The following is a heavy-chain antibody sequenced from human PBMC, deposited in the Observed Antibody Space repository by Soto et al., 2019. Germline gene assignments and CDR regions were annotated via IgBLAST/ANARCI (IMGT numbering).Heavy chain of an antibody. J-gene: IGHJ4*02. CDR3: AKDRRGAYCSGGICYSPDY. Sequence: EVQLWESGGGLVQPGGSLRLSCAVSGFTFSSHVMSWVRQAPGKGLEWVSAISGTGGTYYADSVKGRFTISRDNSKNALYLQMTNLRDEDTAVYYCAKDRRGAYCSGGICYSPDYWGQGTRVIVSS. D-gene: IGHD2-15*01. CDR2: ISGTGGT. CDR1: GFTFSSHV. V-gene: IGHV3-23*01.